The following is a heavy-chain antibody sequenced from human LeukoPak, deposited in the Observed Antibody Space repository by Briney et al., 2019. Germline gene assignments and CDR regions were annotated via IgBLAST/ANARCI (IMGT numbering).Heavy chain of an antibody. V-gene: IGHV7-4-1*02. J-gene: IGHJ4*02. CDR1: GYTFTSYG. CDR2: INTDTGHP. CDR3: ARLSRAYYVDY. Sequence: GASVKVSCKASGYTFTSYGMIGVRQAPGQGLDWMGWINTDTGHPTYAQGFTGRFVFSLDTSASTAYLQISSLKAEDAAVYYCARLSRAYYVDYWGQGTLVTVSS. D-gene: IGHD3-10*01.